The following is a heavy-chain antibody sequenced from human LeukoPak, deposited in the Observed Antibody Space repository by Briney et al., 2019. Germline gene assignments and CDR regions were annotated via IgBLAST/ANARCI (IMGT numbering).Heavy chain of an antibody. J-gene: IGHJ4*02. V-gene: IGHV4-34*01. Sequence: SETLSLTCAVYGGSFSGYYWSWIRQPPGKGLEWIGEINHSGGTNYNPSLKSRVTISVDTSKNQFSLKLSSVTAADTAVYYCARGRGSSSKGLGGYWGQGTLVTVSS. CDR3: ARGRGSSSKGLGGY. CDR2: INHSGGT. CDR1: GGSFSGYY. D-gene: IGHD6-6*01.